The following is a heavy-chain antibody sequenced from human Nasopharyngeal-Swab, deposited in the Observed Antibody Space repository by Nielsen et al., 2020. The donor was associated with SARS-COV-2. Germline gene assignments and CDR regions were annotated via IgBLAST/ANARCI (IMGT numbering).Heavy chain of an antibody. V-gene: IGHV3-21*04. Sequence: GESLKISCAASGFTFSSYGMNWVRQAPGKGLEWVSSISSSSSYIYYADSVKGRSTISRDNSKNTLYLQMNSLRADDTAVYYCADPPFSEYWGQGTLVTVSS. CDR3: ADPPFSEY. CDR1: GFTFSSYG. CDR2: ISSSSSYI. J-gene: IGHJ4*02.